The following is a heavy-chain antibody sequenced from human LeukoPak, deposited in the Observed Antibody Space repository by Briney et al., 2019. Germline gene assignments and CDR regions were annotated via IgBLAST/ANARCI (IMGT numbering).Heavy chain of an antibody. CDR2: ISSNGGST. D-gene: IGHD1-26*01. V-gene: IGHV3-64*01. CDR1: GFTFSSYA. CDR3: ARNSGSYYLASWPSDY. J-gene: IGHJ4*02. Sequence: GGSLRLSCAASGFTFSSYAMHWVRQAPGKGLEYVSAISSNGGSTYYANSVKGRFTISRDNSKNTLYLQMGSLRAEDMAVYYCARNSGSYYLASWPSDYWGQGTLVTVSS.